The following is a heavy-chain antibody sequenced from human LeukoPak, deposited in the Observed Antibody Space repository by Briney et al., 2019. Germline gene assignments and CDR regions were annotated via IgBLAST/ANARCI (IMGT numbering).Heavy chain of an antibody. CDR3: VNQISGWVY. V-gene: IGHV3-64D*06. J-gene: IGHJ4*02. CDR2: IGSNGRST. CDR1: GFTFDRFA. Sequence: GESLRLSCSASGFTFDRFAMHWVRQAPGKGLEYLSGIGSNGRSTHNADSVKGRFTISRDNSKNTLFLQMTSLRAEDTAVYYCVNQISGWVYWGQGTLVTVSS. D-gene: IGHD6-19*01.